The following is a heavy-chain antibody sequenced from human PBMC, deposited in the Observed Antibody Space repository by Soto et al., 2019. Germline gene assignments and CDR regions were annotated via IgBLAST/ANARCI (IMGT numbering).Heavy chain of an antibody. CDR2: ISGRGDNT. CDR3: AKTTLRVGPFDY. Sequence: DVQLLDSGGGLVQPGGSLRLSCAASGFIFSNYVMSWVRQTPGKGLEWVSGISGRGDNTYYADSVKGRFTVSRDNSKNTLYLQMDSLRAGDTAVDYCAKTTLRVGPFDYWGQGPLVTVSS. CDR1: GFIFSNYV. J-gene: IGHJ4*02. D-gene: IGHD2-15*01. V-gene: IGHV3-23*01.